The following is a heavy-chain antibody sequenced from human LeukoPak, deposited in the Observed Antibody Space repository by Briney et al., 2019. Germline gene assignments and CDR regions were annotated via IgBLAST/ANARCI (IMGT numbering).Heavy chain of an antibody. CDR3: ARAPHSSAGDNFDY. CDR1: GYTSTSFH. J-gene: IGHJ4*02. Sequence: ASVKVSCKASGYTSTSFHMHWVRQAPGQGLEWMGIINPSGGGTSYPQKFQGRVTMTRDTSTSTVYMELSSLRSEDTAVYYCARAPHSSAGDNFDYWGQGTLVTVSS. CDR2: INPSGGGT. V-gene: IGHV1-46*01. D-gene: IGHD2-15*01.